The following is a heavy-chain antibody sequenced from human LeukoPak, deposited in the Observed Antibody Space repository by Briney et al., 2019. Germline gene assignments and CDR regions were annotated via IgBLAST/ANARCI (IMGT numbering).Heavy chain of an antibody. CDR2: IYYSGST. CDR3: ARGPRDYFDY. V-gene: IGHV4-61*01. CDR1: GGSVSSGSYY. Sequence: SETLSLTCTVSGGSVSSGSYYWSWLRQPPGKGLEWIGYIYYSGSTNYNPSLKSRVTISVDTSKNQFSLKLSSVTAADTAVYYCARGPRDYFDYWGQGTLVTVSS. J-gene: IGHJ4*02.